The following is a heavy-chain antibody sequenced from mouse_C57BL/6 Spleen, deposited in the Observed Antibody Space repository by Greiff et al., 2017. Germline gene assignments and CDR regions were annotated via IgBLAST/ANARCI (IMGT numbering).Heavy chain of an antibody. V-gene: IGHV5-17*01. Sequence: EVQLVESGGGLVKPGGSLKLSCAASGFTFSDYGMHWVRQAPEKGLEWVAYISSGSSTIYYADTVKGRFPISRDNAKNTLFLQMTSLRSEDTAMYYCARSYYGSTFAYWGQGTLVTVSA. D-gene: IGHD1-1*01. CDR2: ISSGSSTI. J-gene: IGHJ3*01. CDR3: ARSYYGSTFAY. CDR1: GFTFSDYG.